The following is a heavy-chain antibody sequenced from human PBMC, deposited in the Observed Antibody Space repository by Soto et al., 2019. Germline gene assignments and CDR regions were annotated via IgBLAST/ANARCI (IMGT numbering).Heavy chain of an antibody. D-gene: IGHD3-16*01. V-gene: IGHV1-46*01. CDR3: AKQTVELSLGGFDP. J-gene: IGHJ5*02. CDR1: GYTFANYY. Sequence: QVRLVQSGAEVQKPGASVKLSCEASGYTFANYYVHWVRQAPGQGLEWRGKINPSGGATTYAQKFQGRVTMTWDGSAKSVYMEMRSLSGDDTAVYYCAKQTVELSLGGFDPWGQGTLVTVSS. CDR2: INPSGGAT.